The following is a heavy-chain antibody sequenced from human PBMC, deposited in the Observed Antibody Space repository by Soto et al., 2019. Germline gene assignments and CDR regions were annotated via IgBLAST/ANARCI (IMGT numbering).Heavy chain of an antibody. J-gene: IGHJ4*02. CDR1: GYTFTNYG. CDR3: ARNCSAGNCYFTDS. D-gene: IGHD2-15*01. Sequence: QVQLVQSGTEVKKPGASVKVSCKASGYTFTNYGISWVRQAPGQGLEWMGWINTYNGHTHYAQQLQGRVTMTTDTSTGTAFMELRSLGSGDTAVYYCARNCSAGNCYFTDSWGQGTLVTVSS. CDR2: INTYNGHT. V-gene: IGHV1-18*01.